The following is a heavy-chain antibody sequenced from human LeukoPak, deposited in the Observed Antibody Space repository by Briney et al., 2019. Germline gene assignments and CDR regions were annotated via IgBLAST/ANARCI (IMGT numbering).Heavy chain of an antibody. CDR3: ARDSRDY. CDR2: ISYDGSNK. Sequence: PGGSLRLSCAASGFTFSSYAMHWVRQAPGKGLEWVAVISYDGSNKYYADSMKGRFTISRDNSKNTLYLQMNSLRAEDTAVYYCARDSRDYWGQGTLVTVSS. J-gene: IGHJ4*02. V-gene: IGHV3-30-3*01. CDR1: GFTFSSYA.